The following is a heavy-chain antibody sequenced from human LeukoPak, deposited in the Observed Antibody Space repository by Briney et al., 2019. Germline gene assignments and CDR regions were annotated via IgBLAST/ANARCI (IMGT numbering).Heavy chain of an antibody. Sequence: GGSLRLSCAASGFTFSSYAMHWVRQAPGKGLEWVAVISYDGSNKYYADSVKGRFTISRDNSKNTLYLQMNSLRAEDTAVYYCVRAKEDWGQGTLVTVSS. V-gene: IGHV3-30-3*01. J-gene: IGHJ4*02. CDR3: VRAKED. CDR2: ISYDGSNK. CDR1: GFTFSSYA.